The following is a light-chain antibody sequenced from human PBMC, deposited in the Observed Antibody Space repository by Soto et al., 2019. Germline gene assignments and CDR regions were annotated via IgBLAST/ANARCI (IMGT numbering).Light chain of an antibody. CDR1: QSISNY. CDR3: QQSYSSPPT. CDR2: AAS. V-gene: IGKV1-39*01. J-gene: IGKJ2*01. Sequence: DIQMTQSPSSLSASVGDRVTITCRASQSISNYLNWYQHKPGKAPNLLIYAASTLQSGVPSRFSGSRSGTDFTLTITHLQAEDFASYYCQQSYSSPPTFGQGTKLEIK.